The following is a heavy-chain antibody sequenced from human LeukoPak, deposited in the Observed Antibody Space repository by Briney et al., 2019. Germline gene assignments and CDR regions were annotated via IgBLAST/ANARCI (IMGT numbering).Heavy chain of an antibody. V-gene: IGHV3-23*01. CDR2: ISGSGGST. CDR3: AKKSGSGPYPLDY. D-gene: IGHD3-10*01. CDR1: GFTFSSYG. Sequence: GGSLRLSCAASGFTFSSYGMSWVRQAPGKGLEWVSAISGSGGSTYYADSAKGRFTISRDNSKNTLYLQMNSLRAEDTAVYYCAKKSGSGPYPLDYWGQGTLVTVSS. J-gene: IGHJ4*02.